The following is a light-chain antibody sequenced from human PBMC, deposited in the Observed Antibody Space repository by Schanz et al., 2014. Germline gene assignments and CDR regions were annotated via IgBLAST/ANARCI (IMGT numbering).Light chain of an antibody. CDR2: GAS. CDR3: QQYGSSPYT. CDR1: QSVGSN. Sequence: EIVMTQSPATLSVSPGDGATLSCRTSQSVGSNLAWYQQKPGQAPRLLIYGASTRATGLPARFSGSGSGTEFTLTISRLEPEDFAVYYCQQYGSSPYTFGLGTKLEIK. V-gene: IGKV3-15*01. J-gene: IGKJ2*01.